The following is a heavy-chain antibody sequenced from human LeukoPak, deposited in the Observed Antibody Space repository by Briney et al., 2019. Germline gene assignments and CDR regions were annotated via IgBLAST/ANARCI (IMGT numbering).Heavy chain of an antibody. J-gene: IGHJ4*02. Sequence: PGGPLRLSCVASGITFSSSWMSWVRQAPGKGLEWVANIKPDGSVKYYADSVKGRFTISRDNAENSLYLQMNSLRTEDTAVYYCARDQPDPAGTGPRFDYWGQGSLVTVSS. CDR2: IKPDGSVK. D-gene: IGHD1-1*01. CDR3: ARDQPDPAGTGPRFDY. CDR1: GITFSSSW. V-gene: IGHV3-7*01.